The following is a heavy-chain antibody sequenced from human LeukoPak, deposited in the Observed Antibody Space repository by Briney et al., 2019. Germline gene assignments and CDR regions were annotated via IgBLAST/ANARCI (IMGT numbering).Heavy chain of an antibody. CDR1: GYTFTGYY. D-gene: IGHD6-13*01. Sequence: ASVKVSCKASGYTFTGYYMHWVRQAPGQGLEWMGWINPNSGGSNSAQKFQGRVTMTRDTSISTAYMELSRLRSDDTAVYYCARTERIAAWVSSRGSGYFQHWGQGTLVTVSS. J-gene: IGHJ1*01. CDR3: ARTERIAAWVSSRGSGYFQH. V-gene: IGHV1-2*02. CDR2: INPNSGGS.